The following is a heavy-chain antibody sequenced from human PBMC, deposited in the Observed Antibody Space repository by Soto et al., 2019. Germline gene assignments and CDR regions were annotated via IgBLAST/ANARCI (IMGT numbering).Heavy chain of an antibody. CDR1: GGTFSSYA. V-gene: IGHV1-69*13. CDR2: IIPIFGTA. Sequence: SVKVSCKASGGTFSSYAISWVRQAPGQGLEWMGGIIPIFGTANYAQRFQGRVTITADESTSTAYMELSSLRSEDTAVYYCARSVSFRYQLLKRGMDVWGQGTTVTVS. CDR3: ARSVSFRYQLLKRGMDV. D-gene: IGHD2-2*01. J-gene: IGHJ6*02.